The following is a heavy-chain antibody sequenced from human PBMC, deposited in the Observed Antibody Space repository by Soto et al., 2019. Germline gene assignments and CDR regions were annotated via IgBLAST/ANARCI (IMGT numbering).Heavy chain of an antibody. CDR1: GFTFSSSA. Sequence: QVQLVESGGGVVQPGRSLRLSCAASGFTFSSSAMHWVRQAPGKGLEWVAVISFDGNNKYYADSVKGRFSISRDNSKNTLYLQMNSLRAEDTAVYYCARDRDYGDYTFDYWGQGTLVTVSS. J-gene: IGHJ4*02. CDR2: ISFDGNNK. D-gene: IGHD4-17*01. V-gene: IGHV3-30-3*01. CDR3: ARDRDYGDYTFDY.